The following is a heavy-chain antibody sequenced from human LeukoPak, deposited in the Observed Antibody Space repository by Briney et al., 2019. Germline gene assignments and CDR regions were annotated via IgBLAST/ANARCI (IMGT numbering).Heavy chain of an antibody. Sequence: GGSLRLSCAASGFTFSSYEMIWVRQAPGKGLEWLSYIGRGGGTIYYADSVKGRFTISRDDAKNSLYLQMNSLRAEDTAVYYCARIMTTVTTSDYWGQGTLVTVSS. V-gene: IGHV3-48*03. D-gene: IGHD4-17*01. CDR1: GFTFSSYE. CDR3: ARIMTTVTTSDY. CDR2: IGRGGGTI. J-gene: IGHJ4*02.